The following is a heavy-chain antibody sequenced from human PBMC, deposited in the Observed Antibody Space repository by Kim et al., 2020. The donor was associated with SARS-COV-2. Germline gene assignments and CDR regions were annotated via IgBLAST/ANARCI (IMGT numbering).Heavy chain of an antibody. D-gene: IGHD6-25*01. J-gene: IGHJ6*03. Sequence: ASVKVSCKASGYNFTNYYLHWVRQAPGQGLEWMGLINPRVGSTSYAQRFQGRVTMTRDTSTSTVYMELSSLRSEDTAVYYCTRDAGRLQDYFYYMDVWGK. CDR3: TRDAGRLQDYFYYMDV. CDR2: INPRVGST. CDR1: GYNFTNYY. V-gene: IGHV1-46*01.